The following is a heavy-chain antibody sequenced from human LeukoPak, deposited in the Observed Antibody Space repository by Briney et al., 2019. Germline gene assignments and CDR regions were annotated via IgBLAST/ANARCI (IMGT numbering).Heavy chain of an antibody. CDR2: ISSSGST. CDR1: GDSISSGDYY. D-gene: IGHD6-13*01. J-gene: IGHJ4*02. V-gene: IGHV4-61*02. CDR3: ARDAEPGMAAADSFDY. Sequence: SETLSLTCTVSGDSISSGDYYWSWIRQPAGKGLEWIGRISSSGSTNYNPSLKSRVTISVDTSKNQFSLKLSSVTAADTAVYYCARDAEPGMAAADSFDYWGQGTLVTVSS.